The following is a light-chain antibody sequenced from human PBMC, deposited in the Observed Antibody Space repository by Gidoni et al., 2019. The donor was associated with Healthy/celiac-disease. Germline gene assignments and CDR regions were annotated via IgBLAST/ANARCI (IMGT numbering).Light chain of an antibody. J-gene: IGKJ1*01. CDR1: QSISSW. V-gene: IGKV1-5*03. Sequence: DIQITHSPSTLSASVGDIVTITCRASQSISSWLAWYQQKPGKAPKLLIYKASSLESGVPSRFSGSGSGTEFTLTISSLQPDDFATYYCQQYNSYPRTFGQGTKVEIK. CDR2: KAS. CDR3: QQYNSYPRT.